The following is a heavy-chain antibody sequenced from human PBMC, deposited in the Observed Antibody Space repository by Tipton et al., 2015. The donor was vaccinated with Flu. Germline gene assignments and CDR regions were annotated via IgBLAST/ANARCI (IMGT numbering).Heavy chain of an antibody. D-gene: IGHD3-3*01. CDR1: GFTFDDYA. CDR3: AKDIWPSDFWSGHIYPGVGF. V-gene: IGHV3-9*01. Sequence: SLRLSCAASGFTFDDYAMHWVRQAPGKGLEWVSGISWNSGSIGYADSVKGRFTISRDNAKNSLYLQMNSLRAEDTALYYCAKDIWPSDFWSGHIYPGVGFWGQGTLVTVSS. J-gene: IGHJ4*02. CDR2: ISWNSGSI.